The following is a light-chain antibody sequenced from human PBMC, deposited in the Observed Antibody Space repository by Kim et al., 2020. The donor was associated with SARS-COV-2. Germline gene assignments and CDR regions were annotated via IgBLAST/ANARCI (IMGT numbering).Light chain of an antibody. CDR1: QRSWSR. J-gene: IGKJ1*01. CDR3: QQYNSHSPSWT. V-gene: IGKV1-5*01. CDR2: DGS. Sequence: VGGRGTTPGRGRQRSWSRVVWVQQKPGEAPKGLIYDGSSLGSGVPTRFSGSGSGTEFTLTISSLQPDDFATYYCQQYNSHSPSWTFGQGTKVDIK.